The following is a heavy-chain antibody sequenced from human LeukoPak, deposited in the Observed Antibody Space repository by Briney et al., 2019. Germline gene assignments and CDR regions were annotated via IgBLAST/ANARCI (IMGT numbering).Heavy chain of an antibody. D-gene: IGHD2-8*01. CDR1: GDTFTTDY. V-gene: IGHV1-46*01. Sequence: ASVKVSCKASGDTFTTDYIHWVRQGPGQGPEWMGVSNPSGGSTTNAQKFQGRVTMTRDTSTSTVYMELSSLRSEDTAVYYCARGQIVLMVYAYYFDYWGQGTLVTVSS. J-gene: IGHJ4*02. CDR3: ARGQIVLMVYAYYFDY. CDR2: SNPSGGST.